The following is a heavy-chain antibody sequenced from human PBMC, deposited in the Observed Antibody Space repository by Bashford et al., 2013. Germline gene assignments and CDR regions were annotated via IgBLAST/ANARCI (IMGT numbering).Heavy chain of an antibody. V-gene: IGHV1-46*01. CDR3: ARARSLDWSTYQRGMFYTWFDP. D-gene: IGHD3-3*01. CDR1: GYNFTNYY. J-gene: IGHJ5*02. Sequence: SVKVSCKASGYNFTNYYIRLGADRPLGQGLEWMGIINLVVVVQATHRISRAGSPWPGTTSTSTVYMELSSLRSEDTAAYFCARARSLDWSTYQRGMFYTWFDPWGQGTLVTVSS. CDR2: INLVVVV.